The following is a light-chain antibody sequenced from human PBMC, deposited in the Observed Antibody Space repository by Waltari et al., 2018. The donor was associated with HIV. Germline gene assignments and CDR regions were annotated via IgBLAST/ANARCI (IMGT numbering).Light chain of an antibody. V-gene: IGLV2-23*02. Sequence: QSALTQPASVSGSPGQSIPISCTGTSSDVGSYNLVSWYQQHPGKAPKLMIYEVSKRPSGVSNRFSGSKSGNTASLTISGLQAEDEADYYCCSYAGSSTSYVVFGGGTKLTVL. CDR2: EVS. J-gene: IGLJ2*01. CDR3: CSYAGSSTSYVV. CDR1: SSDVGSYNL.